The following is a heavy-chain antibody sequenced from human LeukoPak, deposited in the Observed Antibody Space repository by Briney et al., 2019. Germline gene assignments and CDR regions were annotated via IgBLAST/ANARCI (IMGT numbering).Heavy chain of an antibody. J-gene: IGHJ4*02. D-gene: IGHD4-17*01. Sequence: PSETLSLTCAVYGGSFSGYYWSWIRQPPGKGLEWIGEINHSGSTNYNPSLKSRVTISVDTSKNQFSLKLSSVTAADTAVYYCARGPTGVEYYGDYVLSYWGQGILVTVSS. CDR3: ARGPTGVEYYGDYVLSY. V-gene: IGHV4-34*01. CDR2: INHSGST. CDR1: GGSFSGYY.